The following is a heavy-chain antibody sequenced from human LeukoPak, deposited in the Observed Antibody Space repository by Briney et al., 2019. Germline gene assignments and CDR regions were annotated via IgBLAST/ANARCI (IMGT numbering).Heavy chain of an antibody. Sequence: SQTLSLTCTLSGDSISSGDYYWRWIRQPPGKGLEWIGYIYYSGITYYNPSLKSRVTISVDTSKNQFSLKLSSVTAADTAVYYCARDKYQLLSYYYGMDVWGKGTTVTVSS. CDR2: IYYSGIT. J-gene: IGHJ6*04. V-gene: IGHV4-30-4*01. D-gene: IGHD2-2*01. CDR1: GDSISSGDYY. CDR3: ARDKYQLLSYYYGMDV.